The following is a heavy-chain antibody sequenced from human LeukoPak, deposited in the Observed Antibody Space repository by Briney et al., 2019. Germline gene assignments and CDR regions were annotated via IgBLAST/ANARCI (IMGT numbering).Heavy chain of an antibody. Sequence: GGSLRLSCAASGFTFSSYVIHWVRRAPGKGLEWVAVISYDGSNKYYTDSVKGRFTISRDNSKNTLYLQMNSLRAEDTAVYYCAKGSQNSGWSGSWGQGTLVTVSS. D-gene: IGHD6-19*01. CDR2: ISYDGSNK. CDR1: GFTFSSYV. V-gene: IGHV3-30-3*01. CDR3: AKGSQNSGWSGS. J-gene: IGHJ4*02.